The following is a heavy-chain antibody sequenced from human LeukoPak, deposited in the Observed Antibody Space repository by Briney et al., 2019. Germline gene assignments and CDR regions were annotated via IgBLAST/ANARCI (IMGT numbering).Heavy chain of an antibody. CDR2: ISGDGGST. V-gene: IGHV3-43*02. CDR1: GFTFDDYA. D-gene: IGHD6-13*01. CDR3: AKEKAAAAGSPDY. J-gene: IGHJ4*02. Sequence: GGSLRLSCAASGFTFDDYAMHWLRQAPGRGLEWVSLISGDGGSTYYADSVKGRITISRDNSKNSLYLQMNSLRTEDTALYYCAKEKAAAAGSPDYWGQGTLVTVSS.